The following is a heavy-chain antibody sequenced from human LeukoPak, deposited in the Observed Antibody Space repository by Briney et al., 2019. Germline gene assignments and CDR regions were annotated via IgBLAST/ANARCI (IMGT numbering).Heavy chain of an antibody. CDR1: GYTFTSYD. V-gene: IGHV1-8*01. Sequence: ASVKVSCKASGYTFTSYDIHWVRQATGQGLEWMGRMNPNRGDTDYAQKFQGRVTITADESTSTAYMELSSLRSEDTAVYYCASLPPPTQAEDYWGQGTLVTVSS. J-gene: IGHJ4*02. CDR2: MNPNRGDT. CDR3: ASLPPPTQAEDY.